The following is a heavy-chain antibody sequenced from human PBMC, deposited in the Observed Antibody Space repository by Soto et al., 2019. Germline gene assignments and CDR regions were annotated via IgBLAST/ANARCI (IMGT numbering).Heavy chain of an antibody. V-gene: IGHV4-4*02. D-gene: IGHD1-26*01. CDR2: IYHSGST. CDR1: GGSISSGNW. Sequence: QVQLQESGPGLVKPSETLSLTCAVSGGSISSGNWWSWVRQPPGKGLEWVGEIYHSGSTIYNPSLKSRVTISVDKSKNQFSLKVTSVTAADTAVYYCARDVSVGARRGLHYWGQGTLVTVSS. CDR3: ARDVSVGARRGLHY. J-gene: IGHJ4*02.